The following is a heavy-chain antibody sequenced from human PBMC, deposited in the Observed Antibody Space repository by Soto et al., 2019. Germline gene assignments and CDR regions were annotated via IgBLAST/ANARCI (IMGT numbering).Heavy chain of an antibody. CDR3: ARDQVYGSGSCNI. CDR2: INGDGSGA. Sequence: EVQLVESGGGLVQPGGSLRLSCAASGISFSNYWMHWVRQAPGKGLVWVSRINGDGSGANYADSVKGRFTISRDNAKNTRYLQMNSLRGEDTAVYYCARDQVYGSGSCNIWGQGTMVTVSS. CDR1: GISFSNYW. V-gene: IGHV3-74*01. D-gene: IGHD3-10*01. J-gene: IGHJ3*02.